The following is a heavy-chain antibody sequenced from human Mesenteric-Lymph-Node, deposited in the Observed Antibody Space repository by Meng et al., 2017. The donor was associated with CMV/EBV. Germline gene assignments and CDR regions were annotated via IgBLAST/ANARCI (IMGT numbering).Heavy chain of an antibody. CDR2: INHSGST. V-gene: IGHV4-34*01. J-gene: IGHJ4*02. CDR3: ARASVRYSNYLYYFDQ. Sequence: SETLSLTCAVYGGSFSGYYWSWIRQPPGKGLEWIGEINHSGSTNYNPSLKSRVTISVDTSKNQFSLKLSSVTAADTAVYYCARASVRYSNYLYYFDQWGQGALVTVSS. D-gene: IGHD4-11*01. CDR1: GGSFSGYY.